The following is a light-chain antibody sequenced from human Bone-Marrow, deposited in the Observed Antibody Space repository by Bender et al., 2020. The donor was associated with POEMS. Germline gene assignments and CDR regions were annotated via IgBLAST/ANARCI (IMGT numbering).Light chain of an antibody. V-gene: IGLV2-14*01. J-gene: IGLJ1*01. CDR3: NFFTSSRTNV. CDR1: SSDIGVYDY. CDR2: EVV. Sequence: QSALTQPPSASGSPGQSVTIPCTGPSSDIGVYDYVSWYQQHPGKAPKLLIYEVVQRPSGVSNRFSGSKSGNTAYLTISGLQAEDEADYYCNFFTSSRTNVFGTGTKVTVL.